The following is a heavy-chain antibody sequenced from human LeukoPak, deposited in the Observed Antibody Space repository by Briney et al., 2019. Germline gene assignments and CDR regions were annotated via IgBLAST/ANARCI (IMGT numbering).Heavy chain of an antibody. Sequence: SETLSLTCTVSGGSMSGHWWSWIRQSPGKGREWIGDIFYSGGTNNNSPLKSRLTMSLDTSKNQFSLKLSSVPAADTAMYYCARERRDGYNYYFDYWGQGTLVTVSS. D-gene: IGHD5-24*01. J-gene: IGHJ4*02. CDR1: GGSMSGHW. CDR2: IFYSGGT. CDR3: ARERRDGYNYYFDY. V-gene: IGHV4-59*11.